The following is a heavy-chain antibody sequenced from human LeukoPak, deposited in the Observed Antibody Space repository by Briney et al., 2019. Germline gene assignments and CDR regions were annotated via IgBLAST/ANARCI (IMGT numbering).Heavy chain of an antibody. V-gene: IGHV1-18*01. CDR2: ISAYNGNT. J-gene: IGHJ4*02. CDR1: GYTFTIYG. D-gene: IGHD6-19*01. CDR3: ARAVAPPPPFDY. Sequence: ASVKVSCKASGYTFTIYGISWVRQAPGQGLEWMGWISAYNGNTNYAQKLQGRVTMTTDTSTSTAYMELRSLRSDDTAVYYCARAVAPPPPFDYWGQGTLVTVSS.